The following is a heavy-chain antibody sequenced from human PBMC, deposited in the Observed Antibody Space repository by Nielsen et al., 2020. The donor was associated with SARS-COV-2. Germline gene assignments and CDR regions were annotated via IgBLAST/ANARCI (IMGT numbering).Heavy chain of an antibody. V-gene: IGHV1-46*01. CDR3: ATKGYCSGGSCYIWYYGMDV. Sequence: ASVKVSCKASGYTFTSYYMHWVRQAPGQGLEWMGIINPSGGSTSYAQKFQGRVTMTEDASTDTAYMELSSLRSEDTAVYYCATKGYCSGGSCYIWYYGMDVWGQGTTVTVSS. CDR1: GYTFTSYY. J-gene: IGHJ6*02. CDR2: INPSGGST. D-gene: IGHD2-15*01.